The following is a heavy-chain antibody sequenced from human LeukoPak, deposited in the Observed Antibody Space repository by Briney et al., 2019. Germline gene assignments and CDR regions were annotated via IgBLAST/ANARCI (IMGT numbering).Heavy chain of an antibody. CDR3: AGNARASSEY. V-gene: IGHV4-34*01. J-gene: IGHJ4*02. D-gene: IGHD2-2*01. CDR1: GGSFSGYY. Sequence: SETLSLTCAVYGGSFSGYYRSWIRQPPGKGLEWIGEINHSGSTNYNPSLKSRVTISVDTSKNQFSLKLSSVTAADTAVYYCAGNARASSEYWGQGTLVTVSS. CDR2: INHSGST.